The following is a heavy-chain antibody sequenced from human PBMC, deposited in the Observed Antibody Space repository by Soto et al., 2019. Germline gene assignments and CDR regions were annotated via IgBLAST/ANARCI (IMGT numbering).Heavy chain of an antibody. CDR1: GGTFNTYA. Sequence: QVQLVQSGAEMKKPGSSVKVSCQSSGGTFNTYAMNWVRQAPGQGPEWMGDISPMFGAANYAPKFQGRVTVTTDETTRRSYMQVGSFTSEDTALYFCAREVHVHSPAFVYWGQGTLVTVSS. D-gene: IGHD2-15*01. J-gene: IGHJ4*02. CDR3: AREVHVHSPAFVY. V-gene: IGHV1-69*19. CDR2: ISPMFGAA.